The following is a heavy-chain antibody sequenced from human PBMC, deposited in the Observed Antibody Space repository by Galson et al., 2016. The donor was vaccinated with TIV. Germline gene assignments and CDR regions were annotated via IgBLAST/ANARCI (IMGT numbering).Heavy chain of an antibody. J-gene: IGHJ5*02. CDR2: IIAIFGTT. CDR3: AKHTGYTPRDNYLDQ. CDR1: GGIFSGYA. V-gene: IGHV1-69*13. D-gene: IGHD3-9*01. Sequence: SVKVSCKASGGIFSGYAINWVRQAPGQGLEWMGGIIAIFGTTDYAQKFQGRFTITADEPTNNVNMELSSLVSDDTAVFYCAKHTGYTPRDNYLDQWGQGTLVTVSS.